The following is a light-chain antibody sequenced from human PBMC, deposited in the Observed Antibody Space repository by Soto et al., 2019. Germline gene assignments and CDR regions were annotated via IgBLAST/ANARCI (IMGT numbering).Light chain of an antibody. V-gene: IGKV3-11*01. CDR2: DAS. CDR3: QQRSNWPT. CDR1: QSVSSY. Sequence: PGERATLSCRASQSVSSYLAWYQQKPGQAPRLLIYDASNRATGIPARFSGSGSGTDFTLTISSLEPEDFAVYYCQQRSNWPTFGQGTRLEIK. J-gene: IGKJ5*01.